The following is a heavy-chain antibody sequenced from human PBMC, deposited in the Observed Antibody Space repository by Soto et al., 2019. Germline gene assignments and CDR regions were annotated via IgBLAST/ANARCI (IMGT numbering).Heavy chain of an antibody. CDR1: GYSFTNYW. CDR3: ARQLPYGGNSYYGMDV. D-gene: IGHD2-15*01. J-gene: IGHJ6*02. V-gene: IGHV5-51*01. Sequence: PGESLKISCKGSGYSFTNYWIGWVRQMPGKGLEWMGIIYPGDSDTIYSPSFQGQVTISADKSISTAYLQWSSLKASDTAIYYCARQLPYGGNSYYGMDVWGQGTTVTVSS. CDR2: IYPGDSDT.